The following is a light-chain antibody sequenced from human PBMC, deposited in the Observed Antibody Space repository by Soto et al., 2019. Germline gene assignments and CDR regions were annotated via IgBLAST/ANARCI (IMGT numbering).Light chain of an antibody. Sequence: EIVLTQSPATLSLSPGERATLSCRASQSVSSYLAWYQQKPGQAPRLLIYDASYRATGIPARFSGSRSGTDFTLTISSLEYEDFSFYVCHQPSTWAETFGEGTEVEFK. CDR1: QSVSSY. CDR2: DAS. J-gene: IGKJ1*01. CDR3: HQPSTWAET. V-gene: IGKV3-11*01.